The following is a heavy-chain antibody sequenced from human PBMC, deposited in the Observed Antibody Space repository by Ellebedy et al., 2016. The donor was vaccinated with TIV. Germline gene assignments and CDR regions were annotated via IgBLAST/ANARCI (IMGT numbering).Heavy chain of an antibody. CDR2: INPNNGDT. V-gene: IGHV1-2*02. CDR1: GYIFNGYS. Sequence: AASVKVSCKASGYIFNGYSIHWVRQAPGQGLEWMGWINPNNGDTEYAQKFQGRCTMTSDTSTSTVSMELTRLRFDYTAVYYCARDTTLFGSGTSSNWGQGTLVTVSS. J-gene: IGHJ4*02. D-gene: IGHD2/OR15-2a*01. CDR3: ARDTTLFGSGTSSN.